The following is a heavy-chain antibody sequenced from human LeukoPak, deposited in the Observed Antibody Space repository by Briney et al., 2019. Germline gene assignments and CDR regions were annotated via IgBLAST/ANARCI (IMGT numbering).Heavy chain of an antibody. Sequence: SETLSLTCGVSNASLSSSHWWGWVRPPPGKGLAWIGEIYHGGSTNYTPSLKSRITISVDNSKNKFSLKLSSLTAADTAVYYCSRASPLGWALAATIYSYYYYMDVWGKGTTVTVSS. CDR1: NASLSSSHW. J-gene: IGHJ6*03. CDR3: SRASPLGWALAATIYSYYYYMDV. V-gene: IGHV4/OR15-8*01. CDR2: IYHGGST. D-gene: IGHD2-15*01.